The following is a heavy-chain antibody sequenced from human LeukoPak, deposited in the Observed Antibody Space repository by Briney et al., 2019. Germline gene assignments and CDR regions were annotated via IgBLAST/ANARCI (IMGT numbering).Heavy chain of an antibody. CDR1: AFTFSSYS. D-gene: IGHD6-13*01. V-gene: IGHV3-23*01. CDR3: VRDPYSSRYYYYYYMDV. J-gene: IGHJ6*03. CDR2: ISGSGGST. Sequence: PGGSLRLSCAASAFTFSSYSMNWVRQAPGKGLEWVSGISGSGGSTYYADSVKGRFTISRDNSKNTLYLQMGSLRAEDMAVYYCVRDPYSSRYYYYYYMDVWGKGTTVTVSS.